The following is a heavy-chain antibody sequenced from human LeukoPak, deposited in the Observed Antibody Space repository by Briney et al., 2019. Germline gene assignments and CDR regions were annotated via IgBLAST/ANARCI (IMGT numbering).Heavy chain of an antibody. J-gene: IGHJ4*02. CDR3: AKRGVVIRAVIIVGFHKEAYYFDY. V-gene: IGHV3-23*01. D-gene: IGHD3-10*01. Sequence: PGGSLRLSCAVSGITLSNYGMSWVRQAPGRGLEWVAGISDGGGSRNYADSVKGRFTISSDNPKNTLYLQMNSLRAEDTAVYFCAKRGVVIRAVIIVGFHKEAYYFDYWGQGALVTVSS. CDR1: GITLSNYG. CDR2: ISDGGGSR.